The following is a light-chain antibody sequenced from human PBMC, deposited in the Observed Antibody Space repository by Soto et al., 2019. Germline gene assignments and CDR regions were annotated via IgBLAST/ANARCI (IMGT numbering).Light chain of an antibody. V-gene: IGKV3-20*01. CDR1: QSVSSSF. CDR2: GAS. J-gene: IGKJ1*01. Sequence: EIGLTQSQATLSLSPGERATLSCRASQSVSSSFLAWYQKKPGQAPRPLIYGASSRATGIPDRFSGSGSGTDLSLTRSRLEPEDFAVYYCQQYDSSPWTFGQGTKVEIK. CDR3: QQYDSSPWT.